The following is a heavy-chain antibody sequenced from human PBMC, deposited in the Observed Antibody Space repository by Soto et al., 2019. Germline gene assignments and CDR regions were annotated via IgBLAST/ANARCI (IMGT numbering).Heavy chain of an antibody. CDR3: AMNIVVVTARFDY. CDR1: GGTFSSYA. D-gene: IGHD2-21*02. V-gene: IGHV1-69*12. J-gene: IGHJ4*02. CDR2: IIPIFGTA. Sequence: QVQLVQSGAEVKKPGSSAKVSCKASGGTFSSYAISWVRQAPGQGLEWMGGIIPIFGTANYAQKFQGRVTLTADESTSTAYMELSSLRSEDTAVYYGAMNIVVVTARFDYWGQGTLVTVSS.